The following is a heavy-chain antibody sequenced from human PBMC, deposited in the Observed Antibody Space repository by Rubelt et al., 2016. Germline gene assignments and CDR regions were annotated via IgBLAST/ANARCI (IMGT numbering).Heavy chain of an antibody. J-gene: IGHJ4*02. V-gene: IGHV4-59*01. CDR2: IYYSGST. D-gene: IGHD1-14*01. Sequence: QVQLQESGPGLVKPSETLSLTCTVSGGSISIYYWSWIRQPPGKGLEWIGYIYYSGSTNYNPSLKSRVPISVDTSKNQLYRKLSSVTAADTAVYYCARDTTKYYFDYWGQGTLVTVSS. CDR1: GGSISIYY. CDR3: ARDTTKYYFDY.